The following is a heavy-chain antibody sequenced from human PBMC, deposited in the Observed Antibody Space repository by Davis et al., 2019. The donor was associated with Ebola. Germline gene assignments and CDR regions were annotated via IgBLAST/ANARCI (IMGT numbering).Heavy chain of an antibody. Sequence: GSLRLSCAVYGGSFSGYYWSWIRQPPGKGLEWIGEINHSGSTNYNPSLKSRVTISVDTSKNQFSLKLSSVTAADTAVYYCARHVVLRRHQFDYWGQGTLVTVSS. J-gene: IGHJ4*02. D-gene: IGHD2-21*01. V-gene: IGHV4-34*01. CDR1: GGSFSGYY. CDR3: ARHVVLRRHQFDY. CDR2: INHSGST.